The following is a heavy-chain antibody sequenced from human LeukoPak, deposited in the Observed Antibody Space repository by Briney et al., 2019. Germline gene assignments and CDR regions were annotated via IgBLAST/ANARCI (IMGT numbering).Heavy chain of an antibody. Sequence: SETLSLTCAVYGGSFSGYYWSWIRQPPGKGLEWIGEINHSGSTNYNPSLESRVTISVDTSKNQFSLKLSSVTAADTAVYYCARKVPLYDFWSGSPGAHFDYWGQGTLVTVSS. CDR2: INHSGST. D-gene: IGHD3-3*01. CDR1: GGSFSGYY. V-gene: IGHV4-34*01. J-gene: IGHJ4*02. CDR3: ARKVPLYDFWSGSPGAHFDY.